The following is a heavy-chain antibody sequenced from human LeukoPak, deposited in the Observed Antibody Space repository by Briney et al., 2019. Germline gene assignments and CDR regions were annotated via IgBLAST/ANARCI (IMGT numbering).Heavy chain of an antibody. Sequence: SETLSLTCTVSNGSISSYYWSWIRQPPGKGLEWIGYIYYSGTTNYNPSLRSRVTISVDTSKNQFSLKLSSVTAADTAVYYCASGAYSYYYMDVWGKGTTVTTSS. CDR2: IYYSGTT. J-gene: IGHJ6*03. CDR1: NGSISSYY. V-gene: IGHV4-59*01. CDR3: ASGAYSYYYMDV. D-gene: IGHD1-26*01.